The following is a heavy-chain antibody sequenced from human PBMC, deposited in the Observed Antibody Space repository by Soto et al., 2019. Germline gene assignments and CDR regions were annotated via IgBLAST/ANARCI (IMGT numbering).Heavy chain of an antibody. CDR1: GGSISSYY. CDR3: ARGRGSGYYLYYFDY. V-gene: IGHV4-59*01. Sequence: SETLSLTCTVSGGSISSYYWSWIRQPPGKGLEWIGYIYYSGSTNYNPSLKSRVTISVDTSKNQFSLKLSSVTAADTAVYYCARGRGSGYYLYYFDYWDQGNLVTVSS. CDR2: IYYSGST. J-gene: IGHJ4*02. D-gene: IGHD3-3*01.